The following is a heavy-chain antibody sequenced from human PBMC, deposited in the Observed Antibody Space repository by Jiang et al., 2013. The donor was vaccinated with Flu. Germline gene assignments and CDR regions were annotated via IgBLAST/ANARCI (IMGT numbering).Heavy chain of an antibody. CDR3: VREVKCTNATCFAYG. CDR2: IYYGGIT. J-gene: IGHJ6*01. D-gene: IGHD2-8*01. V-gene: IGHV4-39*07. CDR1: GDSISSSSFY. Sequence: GPGLVKPSETLSLNCTVTGDSISSSSFYWGWIRQPPGKGLEWIGSIYYGGITYYNPSLKSRVTISVDTSKNRFSLRLTSMTAADTAIYYCVREVKCTNATCFAYG.